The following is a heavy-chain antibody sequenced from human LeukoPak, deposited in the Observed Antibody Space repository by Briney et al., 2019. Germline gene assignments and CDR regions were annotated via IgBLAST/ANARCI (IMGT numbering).Heavy chain of an antibody. CDR2: ISVYNGNT. V-gene: IGHV1-18*01. CDR3: ARGASSYYDSSDYFDY. Sequence: GASVKVSCKASGYTFTSHGISWVRQAPGQGPEWMGWISVYNGNTNYAQKLQGRVTMTTDTSTSTAYMELRSLRSDDTAVYYCARGASSYYDSSDYFDYWGPGTLVTVSS. J-gene: IGHJ4*02. CDR1: GYTFTSHG. D-gene: IGHD3-22*01.